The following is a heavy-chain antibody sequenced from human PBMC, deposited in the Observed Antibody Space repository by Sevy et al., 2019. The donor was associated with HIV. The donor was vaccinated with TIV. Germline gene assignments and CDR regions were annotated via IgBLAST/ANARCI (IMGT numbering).Heavy chain of an antibody. CDR1: GFTFSNYW. J-gene: IGHJ4*02. CDR2: INQVGSEK. V-gene: IGHV3-7*01. Sequence: GGSLRLSCAASGFTFSNYWMSWVRQAPGKGLECVANINQVGSEKYYLGCLKGRFIVSRDNAKNSLYLQRNSLRAEDSAVYYCAGEQITGSKPDYFDFWGQGTLVTVSS. D-gene: IGHD1-7*01. CDR3: AGEQITGSKPDYFDF.